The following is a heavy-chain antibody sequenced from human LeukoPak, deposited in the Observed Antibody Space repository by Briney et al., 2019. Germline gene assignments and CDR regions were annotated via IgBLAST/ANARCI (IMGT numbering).Heavy chain of an antibody. Sequence: ASETLSLTCAVFGGSFSGYYWSWIRQPPGKGLEWIGEINHSGSINYNSSLKSRVTISVDTSKNQFSLKLSSVTAADTAVYYCARRMGRRFGERYYYYHYMDVWGKGTTVTISS. CDR3: ARRMGRRFGERYYYYHYMDV. J-gene: IGHJ6*03. CDR1: GGSFSGYY. V-gene: IGHV4-34*01. CDR2: INHSGSI. D-gene: IGHD3-10*01.